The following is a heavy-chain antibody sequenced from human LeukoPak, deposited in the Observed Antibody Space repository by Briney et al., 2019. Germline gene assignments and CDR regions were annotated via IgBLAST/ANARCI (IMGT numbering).Heavy chain of an antibody. Sequence: GGSLRLSCAASGFTFSSYSMNWVRQAPGKGLEWASYISSSSNTIYYADSVKGRFTISRDNAKNSLFLQMNSLRDEDTSVYYCARAVTVVTRGGLVFDYWGQGTLVTVSS. CDR1: GFTFSSYS. CDR2: ISSSSNTI. J-gene: IGHJ4*02. V-gene: IGHV3-48*02. CDR3: ARAVTVVTRGGLVFDY. D-gene: IGHD2-21*02.